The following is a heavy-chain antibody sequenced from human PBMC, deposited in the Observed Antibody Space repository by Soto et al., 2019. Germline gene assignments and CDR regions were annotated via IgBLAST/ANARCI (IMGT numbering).Heavy chain of an antibody. J-gene: IGHJ5*02. CDR1: GFTFSSYS. D-gene: IGHD3-10*01. V-gene: IGHV3-48*01. CDR2: ISSSSSTI. Sequence: GGSLRLSCAASGFTFSSYSMNWVRQAPGKGLEWVSYISSSSSTIYYADSVKGRFTISRDNAKNSLYLQMNSLRAEDTAVYYCARVRSLWFGEGLFDPWGQGTLVTVSS. CDR3: ARVRSLWFGEGLFDP.